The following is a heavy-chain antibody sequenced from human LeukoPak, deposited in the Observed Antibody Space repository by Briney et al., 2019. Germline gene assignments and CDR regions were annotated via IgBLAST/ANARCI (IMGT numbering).Heavy chain of an antibody. V-gene: IGHV3-30-3*01. CDR2: ISYDGSNK. D-gene: IGHD3-22*01. J-gene: IGHJ4*02. Sequence: GGSLRLSCAASGFTFGSYAMHWVRQAPGKGLEWVAVISYDGSNKYYADSVKGRFTISRDNSKNTLYLQMNSLRAEDTAVYYCARDLYYYDSSGYWDYWGQGTLVTVSS. CDR3: ARDLYYYDSSGYWDY. CDR1: GFTFGSYA.